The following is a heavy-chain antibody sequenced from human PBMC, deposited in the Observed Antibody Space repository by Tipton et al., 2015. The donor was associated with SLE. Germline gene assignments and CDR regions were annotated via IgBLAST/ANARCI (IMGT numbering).Heavy chain of an antibody. J-gene: IGHJ3*01. D-gene: IGHD1-26*01. CDR1: GGSFSGYY. V-gene: IGHV4-34*01. CDR2: VNARGRT. CDR3: ARPLYRSDAFVV. Sequence: TLSLTCALYGGSFSGYYWNWVRPPPGKGVEWIGEVNARGRTNYNPALKSRVTISVDTSKNHFSRKLSSVTAADTAVYYCARPLYRSDAFVVWGQGTMVTVSS.